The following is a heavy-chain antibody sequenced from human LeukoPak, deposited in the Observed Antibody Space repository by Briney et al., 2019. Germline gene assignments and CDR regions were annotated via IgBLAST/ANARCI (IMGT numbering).Heavy chain of an antibody. Sequence: PGGSLRLSCAASGFTFSSYGMHWVRQAPGKGLEWVAVISYDGSNKYYADSVKGRFTISRDNSKNTLYLQMNSLRAEDTAVYYCAKDGYGSAYYFDYWGQGTLVTVSS. CDR3: AKDGYGSAYYFDY. V-gene: IGHV3-30*18. D-gene: IGHD3-10*01. J-gene: IGHJ4*02. CDR1: GFTFSSYG. CDR2: ISYDGSNK.